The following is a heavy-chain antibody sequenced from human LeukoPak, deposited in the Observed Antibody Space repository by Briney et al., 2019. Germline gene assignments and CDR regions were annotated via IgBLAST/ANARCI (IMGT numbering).Heavy chain of an antibody. V-gene: IGHV3-64D*06. J-gene: IGHJ4*02. CDR2: ISSNGDYT. CDR3: VRTYSSGWYGSVDY. Sequence: GSLGLSCSASGFAFSGYAMHWVRQAPGRGLESVSGISSNGDYTYYADSVKGRFTISRDNSKNTLYLQMSSLRAEDTAVYYCVRTYSSGWYGSVDYWGQGTPVTVSS. D-gene: IGHD6-19*01. CDR1: GFAFSGYA.